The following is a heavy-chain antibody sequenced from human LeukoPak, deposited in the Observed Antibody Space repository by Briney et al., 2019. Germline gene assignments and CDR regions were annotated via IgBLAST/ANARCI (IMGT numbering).Heavy chain of an antibody. J-gene: IGHJ4*02. CDR3: ARGKPTSLRRAGGRQFDY. Sequence: GGSLRLSCVASGLTFRNYAMNWVRQAPGKGLECISTISDDSSFTYYADSVKGRSAISRDNSKNTLYLQTNNLKVEDTAVYYCARGKPTSLRRAGGRQFDYWGQGTLVTVSS. CDR1: GLTFRNYA. V-gene: IGHV3-23*01. CDR2: ISDDSSFT. D-gene: IGHD4-17*01.